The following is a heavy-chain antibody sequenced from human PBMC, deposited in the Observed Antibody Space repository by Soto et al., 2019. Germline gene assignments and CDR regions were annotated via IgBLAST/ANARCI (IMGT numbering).Heavy chain of an antibody. J-gene: IGHJ4*02. CDR2: IYYSGST. CDR1: GGSINNHY. CDR3: ARANWVFDY. V-gene: IGHV4-59*11. D-gene: IGHD7-27*01. Sequence: QVQLQESGPGLVKPSETLSLTCTVSGGSINNHYWSWIRQPPGQGLEWIGYIYYSGSTNYNPSLKSRVTMSVDTSKNQFSLKLSSQTAADTAIYYCARANWVFDYWGQGTLVTVSS.